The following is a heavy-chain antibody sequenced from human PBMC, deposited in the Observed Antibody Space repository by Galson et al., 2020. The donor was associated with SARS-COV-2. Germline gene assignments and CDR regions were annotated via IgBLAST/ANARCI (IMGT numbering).Heavy chain of an antibody. CDR2: IWYDGSNK. V-gene: IGHV3-33*01. J-gene: IGHJ6*02. D-gene: IGHD6-19*01. Sequence: TGGSLRLSCAASGFTFSSYGMHWVRQAPGKGLEWVAVIWYDGSNKYYADSLKGRFTISRDNSKNKLYLQMNSLRAEDTAVYYCARDGPHSSGWYGLGYYYYGMDVWGQGTTVTVSS. CDR1: GFTFSSYG. CDR3: ARDGPHSSGWYGLGYYYYGMDV.